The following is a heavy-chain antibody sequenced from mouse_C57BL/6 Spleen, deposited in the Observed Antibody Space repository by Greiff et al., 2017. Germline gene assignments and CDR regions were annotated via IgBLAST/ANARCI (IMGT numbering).Heavy chain of an antibody. CDR1: GYTFTSYW. V-gene: IGHV1-69*01. J-gene: IGHJ1*03. Sequence: VQLQQPGAELVMPGASVKLSCKASGYTFTSYWMHWVKQRPGQGLEWIGEIDPSDSYTNYTQKFKGKSTLTVDKSSSTAYMQLSSLTSEDSAVYYCARSRSHWYFDVWGTGTTVTVAS. CDR3: ARSRSHWYFDV. CDR2: IDPSDSYT.